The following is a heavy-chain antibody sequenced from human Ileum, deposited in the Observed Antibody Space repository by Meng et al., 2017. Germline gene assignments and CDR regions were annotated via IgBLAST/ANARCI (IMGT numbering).Heavy chain of an antibody. J-gene: IGHJ4*02. CDR2: IIPILGIA. D-gene: IGHD3-22*01. V-gene: IGHV1-69*04. CDR3: AREDYYDSSRYFDY. CDR1: GYTFSAYG. Sequence: SVKVSCKASGYTFSAYGINWVRQAPGQGLEWMGRIIPILGIANYAQKFQGRVTITADKSTSTAYMELSSLRSEDTAVYYCAREDYYDSSRYFDYWGQGTLVTVSS.